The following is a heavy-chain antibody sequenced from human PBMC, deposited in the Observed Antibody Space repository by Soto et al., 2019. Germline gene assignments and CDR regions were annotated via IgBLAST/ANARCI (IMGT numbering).Heavy chain of an antibody. Sequence: QVQLQESGPGLVKPSETLSLTCTVSGGSISSYYWSWIRQPPGKGLEWIGYIYYSGSTNYNPSLKGRVAISVDTSKNQFSLKLSSVTAADTAVYYCARGMGRDGYNLGYWGQGTLVTVSS. J-gene: IGHJ4*02. V-gene: IGHV4-59*01. D-gene: IGHD5-12*01. CDR2: IYYSGST. CDR1: GGSISSYY. CDR3: ARGMGRDGYNLGY.